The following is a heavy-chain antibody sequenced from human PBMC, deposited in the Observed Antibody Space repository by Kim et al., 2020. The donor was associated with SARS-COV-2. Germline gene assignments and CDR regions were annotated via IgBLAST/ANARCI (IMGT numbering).Heavy chain of an antibody. Sequence: QGFTGRFVFSLDTSVSTAYLQISSLKAEDTAVYYCARILVATIAYDAFDIWGQGTMVTVSS. J-gene: IGHJ3*02. D-gene: IGHD5-12*01. V-gene: IGHV7-4-1*02. CDR3: ARILVATIAYDAFDI.